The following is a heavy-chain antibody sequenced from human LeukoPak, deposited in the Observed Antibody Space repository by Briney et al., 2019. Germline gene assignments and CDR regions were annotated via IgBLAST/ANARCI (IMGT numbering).Heavy chain of an antibody. D-gene: IGHD2-15*01. V-gene: IGHV1-69*13. Sequence: SVKVSCKASGGTFSSYAISWVRQAPGQGLEWMGGIIPIFGTANYAQKFQGRVTITADESTSTAYMELSSLRSEDTAVYYCARGSGGCSGGSCYSSFYYYYGTDVWGKGTTVTVSS. CDR1: GGTFSSYA. J-gene: IGHJ6*04. CDR3: ARGSGGCSGGSCYSSFYYYYGTDV. CDR2: IIPIFGTA.